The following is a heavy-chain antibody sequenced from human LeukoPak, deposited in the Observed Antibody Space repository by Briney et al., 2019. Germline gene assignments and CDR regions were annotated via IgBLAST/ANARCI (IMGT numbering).Heavy chain of an antibody. Sequence: GGSLRLSCAASGFTFSSYGMHWVRQAPGKGLEWVAFIRYDGSNKYYADSVKGRFTISRDNSKNTLYQQMNSLRAEDTAVYYCAKDLDDFWSGYFQSAYYFDYWGQGTLVTVSS. V-gene: IGHV3-30*02. D-gene: IGHD3-3*01. J-gene: IGHJ4*02. CDR3: AKDLDDFWSGYFQSAYYFDY. CDR1: GFTFSSYG. CDR2: IRYDGSNK.